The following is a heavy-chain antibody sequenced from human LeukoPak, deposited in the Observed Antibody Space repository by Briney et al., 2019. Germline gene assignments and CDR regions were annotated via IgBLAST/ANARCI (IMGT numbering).Heavy chain of an antibody. CDR3: ARDSGGYNFALDAFDI. D-gene: IGHD5-24*01. CDR2: ISSSGSTI. Sequence: GGSLRLSCAASGFTFCSYEMNWVRQAPGKGLEWVSYISSSGSTIYYADSVKGRFTISRDNAKNSLYLQMNSLRAEDTAIYYCARDSGGYNFALDAFDIWGQGTMVTVSS. CDR1: GFTFCSYE. V-gene: IGHV3-48*03. J-gene: IGHJ3*02.